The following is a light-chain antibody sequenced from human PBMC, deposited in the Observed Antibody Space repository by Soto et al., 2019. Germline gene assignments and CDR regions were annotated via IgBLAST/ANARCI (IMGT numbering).Light chain of an antibody. CDR1: QSTSSW. CDR2: DAS. V-gene: IGKV1-5*01. J-gene: IGKJ1*01. CDR3: QQYDSYWT. Sequence: DIQMTQSPSTLSASVVDRVTITCRASQSTSSWLAWYQKKPGKAPKLLIYDASSLESGVPSRFSVSGSGTEFTLTISSLQPDDFATYYCQQYDSYWTFGQGTKVEIK.